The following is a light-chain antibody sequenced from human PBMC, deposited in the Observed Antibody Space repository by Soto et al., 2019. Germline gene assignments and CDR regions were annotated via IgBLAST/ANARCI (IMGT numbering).Light chain of an antibody. Sequence: DIPLTQSPSFLSASVGDRVTITCRASQGISSYLAWYQQKPGKAPKLLIYAASTLQSGVPSRFSGSGSGTEFTLTISSLQPEDFATYYCQQLNSYPPGLTFGPGTKVVIK. CDR3: QQLNSYPPGLT. CDR1: QGISSY. V-gene: IGKV1-9*01. CDR2: AAS. J-gene: IGKJ3*01.